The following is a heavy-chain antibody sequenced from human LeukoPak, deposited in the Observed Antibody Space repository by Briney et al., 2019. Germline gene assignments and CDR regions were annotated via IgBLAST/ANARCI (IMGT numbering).Heavy chain of an antibody. D-gene: IGHD4-17*01. Sequence: ASVKVSCKASGYTFTGYYMHWVRQAPGQGLEWMGRINPNGGGTNYAQKFQGRVTMTRDTSISTAYMELSRLRSDDTAVYYCAGLYGDYAHYFDYWGQGTLVTVSS. CDR1: GYTFTGYY. V-gene: IGHV1-2*06. CDR3: AGLYGDYAHYFDY. CDR2: INPNGGGT. J-gene: IGHJ4*02.